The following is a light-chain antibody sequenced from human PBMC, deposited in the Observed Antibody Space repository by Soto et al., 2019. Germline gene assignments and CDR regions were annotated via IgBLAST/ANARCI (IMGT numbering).Light chain of an antibody. CDR2: FDS. CDR1: NIGDKL. V-gene: IGLV3-21*04. CDR3: QLWDVGSDYYV. J-gene: IGLJ1*01. Sequence: SYELTQSPSVSLAPGETARISCEGNNIGDKLVHWYQQRPGQAPVLVIYFDSERPSGIPERFSGSNSGNTATLIITRVEAGDEADYYCQLWDVGSDYYVFGSGTKLTVL.